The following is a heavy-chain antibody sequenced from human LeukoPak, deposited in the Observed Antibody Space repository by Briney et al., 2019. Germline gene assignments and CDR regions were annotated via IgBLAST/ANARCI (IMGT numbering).Heavy chain of an antibody. Sequence: SETLSLTCTVSGGSISSGGYYWSWIRQHPGKGLEWIGYIYYSGSTYYNPSLKSRVTISVDTSKNQFSLKLSSVTAADTAVYYCARVPLKYSSSWYSFDYWGQGTLVTVSS. CDR2: IYYSGST. J-gene: IGHJ4*02. V-gene: IGHV4-31*03. CDR3: ARVPLKYSSSWYSFDY. D-gene: IGHD6-13*01. CDR1: GGSISSGGYY.